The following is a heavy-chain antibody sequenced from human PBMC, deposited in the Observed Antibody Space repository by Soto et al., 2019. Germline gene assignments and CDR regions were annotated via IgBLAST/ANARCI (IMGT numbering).Heavy chain of an antibody. CDR2: IYFRGNT. Sequence: TPSLTSRVAGDSISRIDYYWTWISQHPEKCLAWIGNIYFRGNTYYSPSLESRLTISVDTSKNQFSLKLTSVTAADTAVYYCAREGGSYDSGGYLIRGAFDIWGQGTMVTVSS. CDR1: GDSISRIDYY. J-gene: IGHJ3*02. CDR3: AREGGSYDSGGYLIRGAFDI. D-gene: IGHD3-22*01. V-gene: IGHV4-31*03.